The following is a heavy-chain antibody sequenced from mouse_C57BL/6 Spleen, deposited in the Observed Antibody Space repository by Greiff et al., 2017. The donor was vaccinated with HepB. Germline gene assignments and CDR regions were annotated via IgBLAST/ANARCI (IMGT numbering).Heavy chain of an antibody. J-gene: IGHJ4*01. CDR1: GFTFSSYA. CDR3: TRDYYYGSSYAMDY. D-gene: IGHD1-1*01. V-gene: IGHV5-9-1*02. CDR2: ISSGGDYI. Sequence: EVKVVESGAGLVKPGGSLKLSCAASGFTFSSYAMSWVRQTPEKRLEWVAYISSGGDYIYYADTVKGRVTMSRDNASNTLYLQMSSLTSEDSAMYYCTRDYYYGSSYAMDYWGQGTSVTVAS.